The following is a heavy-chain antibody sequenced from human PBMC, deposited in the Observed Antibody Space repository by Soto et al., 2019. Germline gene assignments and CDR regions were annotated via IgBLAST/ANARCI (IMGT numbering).Heavy chain of an antibody. J-gene: IGHJ4*02. D-gene: IGHD6-19*01. Sequence: VGSLRLSCVVSGFTFSDFGMHWVRQSPGEGLAWVASISKDGLDRYYSESVKGRFTISRDDSKNTVFLQMNSLKVEDTAAYFCASPREGQWLVFDHWGQRALVTVSS. CDR3: ASPREGQWLVFDH. CDR2: ISKDGLDR. CDR1: GFTFSDFG. V-gene: IGHV3-30*19.